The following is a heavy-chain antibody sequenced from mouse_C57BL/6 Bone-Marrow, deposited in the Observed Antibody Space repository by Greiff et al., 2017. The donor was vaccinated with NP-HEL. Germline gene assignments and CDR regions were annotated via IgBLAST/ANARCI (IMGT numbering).Heavy chain of an antibody. J-gene: IGHJ3*01. V-gene: IGHV1-52*01. Sequence: VQLQQPGAELVRPGSSVKLSCKASGYTFTSYWMHWVKQRPIQGLEWIGNIDPSDSETHYNQKFKDKATLTVDKSSSTAYMQLSSLTSEDSAVYYCARRMDYGWFAYWGQGTLVTVSA. CDR3: ARRMDYGWFAY. D-gene: IGHD2-4*01. CDR2: IDPSDSET. CDR1: GYTFTSYW.